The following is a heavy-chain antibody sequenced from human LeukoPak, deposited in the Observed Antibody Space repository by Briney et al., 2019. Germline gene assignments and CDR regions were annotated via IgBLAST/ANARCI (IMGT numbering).Heavy chain of an antibody. D-gene: IGHD2-15*01. J-gene: IGHJ4*02. Sequence: ASVKVSCKASGYTFTGYYIHWVRQAPGQGLEWMGWVNPHSGGTNYPQKFQGRVTMTRDTSISTAYMELSRLRSDDTAVYYCARTLFRSAGVVVVAATSYWGQGTLVTVSS. V-gene: IGHV1-2*02. CDR1: GYTFTGYY. CDR3: ARTLFRSAGVVVVAATSY. CDR2: VNPHSGGT.